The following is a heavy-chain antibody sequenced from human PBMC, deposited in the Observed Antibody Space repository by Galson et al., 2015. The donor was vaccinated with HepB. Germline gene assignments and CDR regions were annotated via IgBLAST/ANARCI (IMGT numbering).Heavy chain of an antibody. J-gene: IGHJ6*02. V-gene: IGHV1-24*01. CDR2: FDPEDGET. D-gene: IGHD3-10*01. CDR1: GYILTELS. CDR3: ATTRYYRSGRYEHRYYYAMDV. Sequence: SVKVSCKVSGYILTELSTHWVRQAPGKGLEWMGGFDPEDGETIYAQKFQGRVTMTEDTSTDTAYMELSSLRSEDTAVYYCATTRYYRSGRYEHRYYYAMDVWGQGTTVTVSS.